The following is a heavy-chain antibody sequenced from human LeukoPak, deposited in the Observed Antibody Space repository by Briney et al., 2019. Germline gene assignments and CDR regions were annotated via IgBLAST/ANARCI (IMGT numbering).Heavy chain of an antibody. CDR2: INWNGGRT. D-gene: IGHD1-26*01. J-gene: IGHJ4*02. V-gene: IGHV3-20*04. Sequence: GGSLRLSCAASGFKFEDYGMTWVRQAPGKGLEWVSGINWNGGRTGYADSVKGRFTISRDNAKNSLYLQMNSLRAEDTAVYYCARDKIVGATYFDYWGQGTLVTVSS. CDR3: ARDKIVGATYFDY. CDR1: GFKFEDYG.